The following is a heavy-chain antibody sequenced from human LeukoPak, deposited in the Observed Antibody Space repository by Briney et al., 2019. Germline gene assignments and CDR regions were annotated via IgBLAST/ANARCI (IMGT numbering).Heavy chain of an antibody. CDR2: ISGSGGST. V-gene: IGHV3-23*01. Sequence: GGSLRLSCAASGFTFSSYVMSWVRQAPGKGLEWVSAISGSGGSTYYADSVKGRFTISRDNSKNTLYLQMNSLRAADTAVYYCAKDWDDAFDIWGQGTMVTVSS. J-gene: IGHJ3*02. CDR1: GFTFSSYV. CDR3: AKDWDDAFDI. D-gene: IGHD1-26*01.